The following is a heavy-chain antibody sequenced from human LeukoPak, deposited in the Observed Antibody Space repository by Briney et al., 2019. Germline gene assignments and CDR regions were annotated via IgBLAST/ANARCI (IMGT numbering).Heavy chain of an antibody. D-gene: IGHD3-9*01. CDR3: ARAFRYFDWSSISVDY. CDR1: GFTFNNYA. J-gene: IGHJ4*02. Sequence: PGGSLRLSCAASGFTFNNYALHWVRQAPGKGLEWVAVISYDGSEESYADSVKGRFTMSRDSSKNTLYLQMNSLRTDDTAVYYCARAFRYFDWSSISVDYWGQGTLVTVSS. V-gene: IGHV3-30*04. CDR2: ISYDGSEE.